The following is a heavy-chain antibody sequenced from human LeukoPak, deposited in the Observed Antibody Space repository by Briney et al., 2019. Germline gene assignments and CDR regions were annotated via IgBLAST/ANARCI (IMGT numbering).Heavy chain of an antibody. D-gene: IGHD3-22*01. Sequence: GGSLRLPCAASGFTFSDYYMSWIRQAPGKGLEWVSYISSSGSTIYYADSVKGRFTISRDNAKNSLYLQMNSLRAEDTAVYYCARAGSTMILPAVDYWGQGTLVTVSS. V-gene: IGHV3-11*01. CDR2: ISSSGSTI. J-gene: IGHJ4*02. CDR1: GFTFSDYY. CDR3: ARAGSTMILPAVDY.